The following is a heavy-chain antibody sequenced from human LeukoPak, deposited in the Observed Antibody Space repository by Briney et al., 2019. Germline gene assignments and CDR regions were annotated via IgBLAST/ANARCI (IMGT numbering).Heavy chain of an antibody. V-gene: IGHV1-2*06. J-gene: IGHJ6*03. CDR1: GYTFTGYY. D-gene: IGHD6-19*01. CDR3: ARDRGYSSGPYKRYYYYMDV. Sequence: ASVKVSCKGSGYTFTGYYMHWVRQAPGQGLEWVGRINPNSGGTNYAQKFQGRVTMTRDTSISTAYMELSRLRSDDTAVYYCARDRGYSSGPYKRYYYYMDVWGKGTTVTVSS. CDR2: INPNSGGT.